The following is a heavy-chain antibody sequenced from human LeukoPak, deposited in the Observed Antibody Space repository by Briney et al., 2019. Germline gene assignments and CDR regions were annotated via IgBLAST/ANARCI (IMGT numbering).Heavy chain of an antibody. V-gene: IGHV4-61*05. J-gene: IGHJ6*03. CDR3: ARGGVAVAGSPAADYYYYMDV. Sequence: SETLSLTCTVSGGSISSSSYYWGWIRQPPGKGLEWIGYVYYTGSTNYNPSLKSRVTISVDASKKQFSLRLKSVTAADTAVYYCARGGVAVAGSPAADYYYYMDVWGKGTTVTVSS. D-gene: IGHD6-19*01. CDR1: GGSISSSSYY. CDR2: VYYTGST.